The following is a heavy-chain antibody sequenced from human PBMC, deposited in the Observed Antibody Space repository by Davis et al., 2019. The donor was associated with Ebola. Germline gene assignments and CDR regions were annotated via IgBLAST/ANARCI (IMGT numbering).Heavy chain of an antibody. CDR3: ARDMDGDYAHDY. Sequence: ASVKVSCKASGYSFISYTLHWVRQAPGQRLEWMGWINAGNGHTKYSQKFQGRVTITRDTSASTAYMELSSLRSEDTAVYYCARDMDGDYAHDYWGQGTLVTVSS. V-gene: IGHV1-3*01. CDR2: INAGNGHT. CDR1: GYSFISYT. J-gene: IGHJ4*02. D-gene: IGHD4-17*01.